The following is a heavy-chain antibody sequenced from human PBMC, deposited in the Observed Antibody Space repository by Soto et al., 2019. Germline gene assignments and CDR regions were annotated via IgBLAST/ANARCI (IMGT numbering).Heavy chain of an antibody. V-gene: IGHV4-34*01. CDR1: GGSFSGYY. J-gene: IGHJ4*02. Sequence: PSETLSLTCAVYGGSFSGYYWSWIRQPPGKGLEWIGEINHSGSTNYNPSLKSRVTISVDTSKNQFSLKLSSVTAADTAVYYCVSGYYKYFDYWGQGTLVTVSS. D-gene: IGHD3-22*01. CDR3: VSGYYKYFDY. CDR2: INHSGST.